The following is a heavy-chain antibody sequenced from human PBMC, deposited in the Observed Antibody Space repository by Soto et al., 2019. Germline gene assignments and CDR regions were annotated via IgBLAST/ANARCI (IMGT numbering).Heavy chain of an antibody. CDR3: ASGFDWLFSRVDV. CDR1: GYSFTSYW. D-gene: IGHD3-9*01. V-gene: IGHV5-51*01. CDR2: IYPGDSDT. Sequence: PGESLKLSCKGSGYSFTSYWIGWVRQMPGKGLEWMGIIYPGDSDTRYSPSFQGQVTISADKSISTAYLQWSSLKASDTAMYYCASGFDWLFSRVDVWGQGTTVTVSS. J-gene: IGHJ6*02.